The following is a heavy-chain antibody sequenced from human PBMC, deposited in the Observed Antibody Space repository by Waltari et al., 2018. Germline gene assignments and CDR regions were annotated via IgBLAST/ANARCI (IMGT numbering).Heavy chain of an antibody. CDR1: GGTFSSYA. CDR2: IIPIFGTA. Sequence: GGTFSSYAISWVRQAPGQGLEWMGGIIPIFGTANYAQKFQGRVTITADESTSTAYMELSSLRSEDTAVYYCARVRITMIVVVTLYDAFDIWGQGTMVTVSS. D-gene: IGHD3-22*01. CDR3: ARVRITMIVVVTLYDAFDI. V-gene: IGHV1-69*01. J-gene: IGHJ3*02.